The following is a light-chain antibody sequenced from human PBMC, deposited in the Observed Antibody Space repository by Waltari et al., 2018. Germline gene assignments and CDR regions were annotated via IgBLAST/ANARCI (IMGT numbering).Light chain of an antibody. CDR2: KVS. CDR3: MQRTQWPGT. Sequence: DVVMTQSPLSLPVTLGQPASISCRSSQTLVHSDGKTYLNWFQQRPGQSPRRLIYKVSNRDSGVPDRFSGSGSGTDFTLKISRVEAEDVGVYYCMQRTQWPGTFGQGTKVEF. J-gene: IGKJ1*01. V-gene: IGKV2-30*02. CDR1: QTLVHSDGKTY.